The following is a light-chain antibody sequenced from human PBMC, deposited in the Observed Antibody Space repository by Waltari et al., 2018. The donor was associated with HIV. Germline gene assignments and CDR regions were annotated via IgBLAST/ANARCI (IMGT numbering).Light chain of an antibody. CDR1: SSNIGTGFD. CDR3: QSYDSSLSGVI. J-gene: IGLJ2*01. V-gene: IGLV1-40*01. CDR2: GNS. Sequence: PGQRVTISCTGSSSNIGTGFDVHWYQQLPGTAPKLLISGNSNRPSGVPDRFSGSKSGTSASLAITGLQAEDVADYYCQSYDSSLSGVIFGGGTKLTVL.